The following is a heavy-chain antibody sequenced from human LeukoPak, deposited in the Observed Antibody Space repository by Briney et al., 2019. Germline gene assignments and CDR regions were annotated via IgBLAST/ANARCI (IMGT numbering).Heavy chain of an antibody. CDR1: GYSIRSGDY. J-gene: IGHJ4*02. V-gene: IGHV4-38-2*01. D-gene: IGHD5-12*01. CDR2: IYHXGST. Sequence: SETLSLTCAVSGYSIRSGDYWGWIRQSXGKXLXXXGSIYHXGSTHYNPSLXSRVTISVDTSKNQFSLMLSSVTAADTAVYYCARNRSVATTPGFDHWGQGTLVTVSS. CDR3: ARNRSVATTPGFDH.